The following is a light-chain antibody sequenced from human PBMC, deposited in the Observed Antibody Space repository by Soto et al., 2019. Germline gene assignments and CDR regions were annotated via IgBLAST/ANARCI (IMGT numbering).Light chain of an antibody. CDR2: GAS. J-gene: IGKJ2*01. Sequence: EIVLTQSPGTLSLSPGERATLFCRASQSFTTSQLAWYQQKPGQAPRVLIFGASSRATGIPDRFSGSGSGTDFTLTIGRLEPEDSAVYYCQQRSNWPPVFGQGTKLEIK. V-gene: IGKV3D-20*02. CDR3: QQRSNWPPV. CDR1: QSFTTSQ.